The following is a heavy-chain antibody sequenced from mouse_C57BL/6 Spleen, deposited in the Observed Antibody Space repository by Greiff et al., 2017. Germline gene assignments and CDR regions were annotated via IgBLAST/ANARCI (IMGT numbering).Heavy chain of an antibody. D-gene: IGHD3-3*01. J-gene: IGHJ2*01. V-gene: IGHV1-50*01. CDR2: IDPSDSYT. CDR3: ARGTSEYFDY. CDR1: GYTFTSYW. Sequence: QVQLQQPGAELVKPGASVKLSCKASGYTFTSYWMQWVKQRPGQGLEWIGEIDPSDSYTNYTQKFKGKATLTVDTSSSTAYMHLLSLTSEDSAVYYCARGTSEYFDYWGQGTTLTVSS.